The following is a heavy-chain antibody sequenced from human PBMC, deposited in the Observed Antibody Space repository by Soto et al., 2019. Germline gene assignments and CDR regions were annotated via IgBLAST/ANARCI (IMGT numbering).Heavy chain of an antibody. J-gene: IGHJ4*02. CDR3: ARGVHYESSGYYYFY. CDR1: GYTFTSYG. D-gene: IGHD3-22*01. CDR2: ISAYNGNT. Sequence: ASVKVSCKASGYTFTSYGISWVRQAPGQGLEWMGWISAYNGNTNYAQKLQGRVTMTTDTSTSTAYMELRSLRSDDTAVYYCARGVHYESSGYYYFYWGQGTLVTVSS. V-gene: IGHV1-18*04.